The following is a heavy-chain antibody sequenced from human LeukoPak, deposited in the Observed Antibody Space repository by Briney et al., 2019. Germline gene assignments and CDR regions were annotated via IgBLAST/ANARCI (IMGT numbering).Heavy chain of an antibody. CDR2: IYYTGST. CDR1: GDSFSTYY. D-gene: IGHD6-6*01. CDR3: ARDSSSPPEGWLDP. V-gene: IGHV4-59*01. Sequence: PSETLSLTCSVSGDSFSTYYWNWIRQPPGKGLEWIGYIYYTGSTNYNPSLKSRVTISVDASKNQFSLTLRSATAADTAVYYCARDSSSPPEGWLDPWGQGTLVTVSS. J-gene: IGHJ5*02.